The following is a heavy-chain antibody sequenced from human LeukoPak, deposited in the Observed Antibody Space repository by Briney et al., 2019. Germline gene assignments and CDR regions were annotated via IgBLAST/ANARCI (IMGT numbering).Heavy chain of an antibody. V-gene: IGHV4-39*01. D-gene: IGHD3-10*01. CDR2: IYYSGST. J-gene: IGHJ4*02. CDR1: GGSISSSSYY. CDR3: ARHRAGLLDY. Sequence: SETLSLTCTVSGGSISSSSYYWGWIRQPPGKGLEWIGSIYYSGSTYYNPSLKSRVTISVDTSKNQFSLKLSSVTAADTAVYYCARHRAGLLDYWGQGTLVTVSS.